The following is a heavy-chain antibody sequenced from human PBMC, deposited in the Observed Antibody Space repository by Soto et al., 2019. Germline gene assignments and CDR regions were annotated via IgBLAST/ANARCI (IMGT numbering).Heavy chain of an antibody. Sequence: EVQLVESGGGLVKPGGSLRLSCAASGFTFSIYSMGWVRQAPGKGLEWVSSISSTSDYIYYGDSVKGRFTVSRDNPKNALYLQMNSLRAEDTAVYYCARSPGRDGYNHFEHWGQGTLVTVSS. CDR1: GFTFSIYS. CDR3: ARSPGRDGYNHFEH. D-gene: IGHD5-12*01. V-gene: IGHV3-21*01. CDR2: ISSTSDYI. J-gene: IGHJ1*01.